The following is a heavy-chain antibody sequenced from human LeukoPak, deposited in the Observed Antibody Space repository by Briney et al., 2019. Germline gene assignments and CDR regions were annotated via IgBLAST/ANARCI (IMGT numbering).Heavy chain of an antibody. CDR2: IYTSGST. J-gene: IGHJ3*02. Sequence: PSQILSLTCTVSGGSISSGSYYWSWIRQPAGKGLEWIGRIYTSGSTNYNPSLKSRVTISVDTSKNQFSLKLSSVTAADTSVYYCARGRPFDIWGQGTMVTVSS. V-gene: IGHV4-61*02. CDR3: ARGRPFDI. CDR1: GGSISSGSYY.